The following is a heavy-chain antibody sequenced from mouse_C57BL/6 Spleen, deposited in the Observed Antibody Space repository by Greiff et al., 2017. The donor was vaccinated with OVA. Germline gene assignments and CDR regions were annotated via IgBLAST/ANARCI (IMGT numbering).Heavy chain of an antibody. CDR3: ARSGVWLRAMDY. V-gene: IGHV1-52*01. D-gene: IGHD2-2*01. CDR1: GYTFTSYW. J-gene: IGHJ4*01. Sequence: QVQLQQPGAELVRPGSSVKLSCKASGYTFTSYWMHWVKQRPIQGLEWIGNIDPSDSETHYNQKFKDKATLTVDKSSSTAYMQLSSLTSEDSAVYDCARSGVWLRAMDYWGQGTSVTVSS. CDR2: IDPSDSET.